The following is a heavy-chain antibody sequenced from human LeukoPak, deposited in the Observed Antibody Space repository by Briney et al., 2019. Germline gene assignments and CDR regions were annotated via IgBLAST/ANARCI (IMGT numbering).Heavy chain of an antibody. Sequence: GGSLRLSCGASGFTFSSYGMHWVRQTPGKGLEWVAVISYDGSNKYYADSVKGRFTISRDNSKNTLYLQMNSLRAEDTAVYYCAKARAGAGTFWLDYWGQGTLVTVSS. CDR3: AKARAGAGTFWLDY. V-gene: IGHV3-30*18. D-gene: IGHD6-13*01. J-gene: IGHJ4*02. CDR1: GFTFSSYG. CDR2: ISYDGSNK.